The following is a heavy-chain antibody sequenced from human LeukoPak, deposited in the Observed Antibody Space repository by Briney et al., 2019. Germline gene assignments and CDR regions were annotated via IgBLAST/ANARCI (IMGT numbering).Heavy chain of an antibody. CDR1: GFTFSSHG. V-gene: IGHV3-23*01. CDR2: ISGSGDYT. Sequence: GGSLRLSCAASGFTFSSHGMSWVRQAPGKGLEGVSTISGSGDYTYYADSVKGRFTISRDNSKHTLYLQMNSLRAEDTAVYYCAKVTYGSGTYGAFDSWGQGTLVTVSS. D-gene: IGHD3-10*01. CDR3: AKVTYGSGTYGAFDS. J-gene: IGHJ4*02.